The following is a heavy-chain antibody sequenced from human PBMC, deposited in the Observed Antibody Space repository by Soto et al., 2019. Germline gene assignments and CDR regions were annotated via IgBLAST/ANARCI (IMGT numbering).Heavy chain of an antibody. CDR3: SGSMTLDP. D-gene: IGHD3-10*01. CDR1: GGSISSSSYY. CDR2: IYYSGST. J-gene: IGHJ5*02. V-gene: IGHV4-39*01. Sequence: PSETLSLTCTVSGGSISSSSYYWGWIRQPPGKGLEWIGSIYYSGSTYYNPSLKSRVTISVDTSKNQFSLKTEDTAVYYCADYYASGSMTLDPWGPGTLVTVSS.